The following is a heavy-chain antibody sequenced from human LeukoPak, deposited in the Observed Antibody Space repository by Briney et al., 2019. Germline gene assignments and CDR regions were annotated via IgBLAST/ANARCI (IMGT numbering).Heavy chain of an antibody. CDR3: AREYCSGGSCPFDY. CDR2: INPNSGGT. J-gene: IGHJ4*02. D-gene: IGHD2-15*01. CDR1: GYTFTGYY. V-gene: IGHV1-2*02. Sequence: ASVKVSCKASGYTFTGYYMHWVRQAPGQGLEWMGWINPNSGGTNYAQKFQGRVTVTRDTSISTAYMELSRLRSDDTAVYYCAREYCSGGSCPFDYWGQGTLVTVSS.